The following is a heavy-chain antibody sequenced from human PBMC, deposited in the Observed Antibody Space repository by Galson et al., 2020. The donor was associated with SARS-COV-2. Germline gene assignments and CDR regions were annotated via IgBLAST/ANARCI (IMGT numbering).Heavy chain of an antibody. CDR3: AKGGSFDS. Sequence: TGGSLRLPCAGSGFTFNKYGLHWVRQAPGKGLEWLSLMTSDGSYIFYADSVKGRVSVSRDNSRNVMYLEMNSLRTEDTAVYYCAKGGSFDSWGQGTLVTVSS. J-gene: IGHJ4*02. D-gene: IGHD3-16*01. V-gene: IGHV3-30*18. CDR2: MTSDGSYI. CDR1: GFTFNKYG.